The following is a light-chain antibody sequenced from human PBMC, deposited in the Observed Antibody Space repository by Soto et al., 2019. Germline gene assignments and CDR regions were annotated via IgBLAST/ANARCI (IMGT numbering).Light chain of an antibody. J-gene: IGKJ1*01. Sequence: EIVLTQSPATLSLSPGDRATLSCRASQSVGKDSLAWFQHKGGQPPRLLVHGAFNRATGVPDRFSGSGSGTDFTLIISRLEPEDFAVYYCHQCAHDPLTFGQGTKVEI. CDR2: GAF. V-gene: IGKV3-20*01. CDR1: QSVGKDS. CDR3: HQCAHDPLT.